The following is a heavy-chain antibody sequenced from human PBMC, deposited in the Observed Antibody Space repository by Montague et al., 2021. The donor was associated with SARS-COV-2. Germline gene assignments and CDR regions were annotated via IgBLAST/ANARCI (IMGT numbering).Heavy chain of an antibody. CDR3: ARHMGHVLVSVTSANGFDP. CDR2: FSYNST. J-gene: IGHJ5*02. V-gene: IGHV4-39*01. D-gene: IGHD5/OR15-5a*01. Sequence: SETLSLTCSVSGASISTSTDHWAWIRQSPGKGLEWVGSFSYNSTHYNPSLRSRVTISVDSSKNQFSLKLNSVTAADTAIYYCARHMGHVLVSVTSANGFDPWGQGTLVTVSS. CDR1: GASISTSTDH.